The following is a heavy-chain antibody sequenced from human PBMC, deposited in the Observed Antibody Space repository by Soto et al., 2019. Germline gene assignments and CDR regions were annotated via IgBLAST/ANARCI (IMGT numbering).Heavy chain of an antibody. CDR3: ARAMGATYDY. CDR1: GGFISSGGYY. Sequence: SETLSLTCTVSGGFISSGGYYWSWIRQHPGKGLEWIGYIYYSGSTYYNPSLKSRVTISVDTSKNQFSLKLSSVTAADTAVYYCARAMGATYDYWGQGTLVTVSS. J-gene: IGHJ4*02. D-gene: IGHD1-26*01. CDR2: IYYSGST. V-gene: IGHV4-31*03.